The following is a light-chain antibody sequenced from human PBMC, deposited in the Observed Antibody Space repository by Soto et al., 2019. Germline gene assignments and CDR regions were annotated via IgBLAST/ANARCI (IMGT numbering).Light chain of an antibody. CDR2: AAS. CDR3: QQYNKWPLT. V-gene: IGKV3-15*01. CDR1: QSVSSN. Sequence: EIVMTQSPATLSVSPGERVTLSCRASQSVSSNLAWYQQKAGQAPRLLIYAASTRATGIPVRLSGSGSGTEFTLTISSLQSEDFEVYYCQQYNKWPLTFGQVTRLEIK. J-gene: IGKJ5*01.